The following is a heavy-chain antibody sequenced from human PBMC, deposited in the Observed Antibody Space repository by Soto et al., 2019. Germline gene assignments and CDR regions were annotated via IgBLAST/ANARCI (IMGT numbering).Heavy chain of an antibody. J-gene: IGHJ6*01. CDR1: GSTVSSNY. CDR2: IYRDGST. Sequence: GGSLRLSCAVSGSTVSSNYMSWVRQAPGKGLECVSVIYRDGSTYSGDSVKGRFTISRDNSRDTLYLQMNSLTVDDTAVYYCARGRYGMDVWGQGTTVTVSS. CDR3: ARGRYGMDV. V-gene: IGHV3-53*01.